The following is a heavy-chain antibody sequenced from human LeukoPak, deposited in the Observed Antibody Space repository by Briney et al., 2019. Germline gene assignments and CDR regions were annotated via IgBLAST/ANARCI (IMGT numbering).Heavy chain of an antibody. CDR1: GGSISSSSYY. CDR3: ARAWEAADSRHFDY. Sequence: SETLSLTCTVSGGSISSSSYYWGWIRQPPGKGLEWIGSIYYSGSTYYNPSLKSRVTISVDTSKNQFSLKLSSVTAADRAVYYCARAWEAADSRHFDYWGQGTLVTVSS. D-gene: IGHD6-25*01. CDR2: IYYSGST. V-gene: IGHV4-39*01. J-gene: IGHJ4*02.